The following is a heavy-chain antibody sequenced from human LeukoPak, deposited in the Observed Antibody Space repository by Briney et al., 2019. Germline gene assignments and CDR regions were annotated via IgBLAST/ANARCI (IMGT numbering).Heavy chain of an antibody. D-gene: IGHD3-22*01. CDR2: INPNSGGT. J-gene: IGHJ4*02. V-gene: IGHV1-2*02. Sequence: ASVKVSCKASGYTFTGYYMHWVRQAPGQGLEWMGWINPNSGGTNYAQKFQGRVTMTRDTSISTAYMELSKLRSDDTAVYYCARGVDSSGYYSNFDYWGQGTLVTVSS. CDR3: ARGVDSSGYYSNFDY. CDR1: GYTFTGYY.